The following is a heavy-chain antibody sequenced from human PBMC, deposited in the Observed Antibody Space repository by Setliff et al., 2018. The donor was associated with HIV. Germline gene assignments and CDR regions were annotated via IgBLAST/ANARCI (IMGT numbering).Heavy chain of an antibody. Sequence: PGESLKISCKGSGYSFTSNWIGWVRQMPGKGLEWMGIIYPGDSDARYSPSFQGQVTISADKSISTAYLQWSSLKASDTAMYYCARPRCSGGSCSTRDAFDIWGQGTMVTVSS. J-gene: IGHJ3*02. CDR3: ARPRCSGGSCSTRDAFDI. CDR2: IYPGDSDA. D-gene: IGHD2-15*01. CDR1: GYSFTSNW. V-gene: IGHV5-51*01.